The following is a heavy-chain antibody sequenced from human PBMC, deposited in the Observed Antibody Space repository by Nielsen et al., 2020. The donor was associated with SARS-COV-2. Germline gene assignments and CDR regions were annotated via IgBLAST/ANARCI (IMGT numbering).Heavy chain of an antibody. Sequence: GESLKISCAASGFTFSSYSMNWVRQAPGKGLEWVSSISSSSSYIYYADSVKGRFTISRDNAKNSLYLQMNSLRAEGTAVYYCARERLALSMVRGVILDSFDYWGQGTLVTVSS. CDR3: ARERLALSMVRGVILDSFDY. D-gene: IGHD3-10*01. V-gene: IGHV3-21*01. J-gene: IGHJ4*02. CDR1: GFTFSSYS. CDR2: ISSSSSYI.